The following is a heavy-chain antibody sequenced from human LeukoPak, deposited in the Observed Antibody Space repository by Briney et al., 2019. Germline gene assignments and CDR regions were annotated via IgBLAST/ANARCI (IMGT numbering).Heavy chain of an antibody. D-gene: IGHD5/OR15-5a*01. CDR2: TYYRSRWYY. V-gene: IGHV6-1*01. CDR1: GDSVSSNSAS. CDR3: AKGYLRSGFDS. Sequence: SQTLSLTCAISGDSVSSNSASWNWIRQSPSGGLEWLGRTYYRSRWYYEYAVSVNSRMTINADTSKNQFSLQLNSVTPGDTAVYYCAKGYLRSGFDSWGQGTLVTVSS. J-gene: IGHJ4*02.